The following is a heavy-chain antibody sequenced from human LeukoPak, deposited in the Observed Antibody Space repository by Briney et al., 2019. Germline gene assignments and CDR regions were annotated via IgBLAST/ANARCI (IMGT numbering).Heavy chain of an antibody. V-gene: IGHV1-2*02. J-gene: IGHJ4*02. Sequence: GASVKVSCKASGYTFTGYYMHWVRQAPGQGLEWMGWINPNSGGTNYAQKFQGRVTMTRDTSISTAYMELSRLRSDGTAVYYCERVFGDEADTAMVTGYWGQGTLVTVSS. CDR2: INPNSGGT. D-gene: IGHD5-18*01. CDR3: ERVFGDEADTAMVTGY. CDR1: GYTFTGYY.